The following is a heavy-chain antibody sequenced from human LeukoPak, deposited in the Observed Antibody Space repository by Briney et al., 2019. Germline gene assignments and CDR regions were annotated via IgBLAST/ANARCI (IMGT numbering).Heavy chain of an antibody. CDR1: GFTFSSYG. D-gene: IGHD3-10*01. CDR2: IKSDGSST. V-gene: IGHV3-74*01. Sequence: GGSLRLSCAASGFTFSSYGMHWVRQAPGKGLVWVSRIKSDGSSTSYADSVKGRFTISRDNAKNSLYLQMNSLRAEDTALYYCAKDIGSGSYYYFDYWGQGTLVTVSS. J-gene: IGHJ4*02. CDR3: AKDIGSGSYYYFDY.